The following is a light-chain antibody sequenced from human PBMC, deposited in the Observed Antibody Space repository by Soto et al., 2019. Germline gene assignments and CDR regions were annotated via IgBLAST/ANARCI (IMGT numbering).Light chain of an antibody. CDR2: KAS. Sequence: DIQMTQSPSTLSASVGDRVTITCRASQRISSWSAWYQQKPGKAPKLLIYKASSLESGVPSRFSGSGSGTEFTLTISSLHPDDFATYYCQQYNSYSPPWTFGQGTKVEIK. CDR1: QRISSW. V-gene: IGKV1-5*03. CDR3: QQYNSYSPPWT. J-gene: IGKJ1*01.